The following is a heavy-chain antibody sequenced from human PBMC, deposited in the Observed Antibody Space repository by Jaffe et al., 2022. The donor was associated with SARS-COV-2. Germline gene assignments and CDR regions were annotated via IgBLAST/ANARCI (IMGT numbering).Heavy chain of an antibody. D-gene: IGHD3-16*01. CDR2: ISGSAYIT. Sequence: EVQLVESGGGLVQPGGSLRLSCVASGFTVSNNAMSWVRQAPGKGLEWVSGISGSAYITYYADSVKGRFTISRDKSKNTLSLQMNSLRAEDAAVYYCAKVTAGTNKYYYYMDVWGKGTTVTVSS. J-gene: IGHJ6*03. CDR1: GFTVSNNA. V-gene: IGHV3-23*04. CDR3: AKVTAGTNKYYYYMDV.